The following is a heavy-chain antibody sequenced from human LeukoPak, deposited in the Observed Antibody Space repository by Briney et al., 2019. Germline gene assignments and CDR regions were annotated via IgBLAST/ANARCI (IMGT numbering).Heavy chain of an antibody. CDR2: IYPGDSDT. D-gene: IGHD6-19*01. CDR3: ARNGYSSGWYNWFDP. CDR1: GYSFTSYW. V-gene: IGHV5-51*01. Sequence: GESLKISCKGSGYSFTSYWIGWVRQMPGKGLEWMGIIYPGDSDTRYSPSFQGQVTISADKSISTAYLQWSSLKASDTAMYYCARNGYSSGWYNWFDPWGRGTLVTVSS. J-gene: IGHJ5*02.